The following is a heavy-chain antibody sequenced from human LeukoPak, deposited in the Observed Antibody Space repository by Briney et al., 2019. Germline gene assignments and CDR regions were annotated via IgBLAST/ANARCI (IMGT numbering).Heavy chain of an antibody. V-gene: IGHV4-59*11. CDR1: GGSISSHY. J-gene: IGHJ3*02. CDR3: AKETTVVTPGRSDVFDI. D-gene: IGHD4-23*01. CDR2: IYYSGST. Sequence: SETLSLTCTVSGGSISSHYWNWIRQPPGKGLEWIGYIYYSGSTNYNPSLKSRVTISVDTSKNQFSLKLSSVTAADTAVYYCAKETTVVTPGRSDVFDIWGQGTMVTVSS.